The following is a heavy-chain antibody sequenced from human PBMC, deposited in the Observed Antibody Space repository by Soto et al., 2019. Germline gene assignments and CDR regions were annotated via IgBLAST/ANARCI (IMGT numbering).Heavy chain of an antibody. CDR2: MNPNSGNT. CDR1: GYTFTSYD. Sequence: KVSCKASGYTFTSYDINWVRQATGQGLEWMGWMNPNSGNTGYAQKFQGRVTMTRNTSISTAYMELSSLRSDDTAVYYCARDQYDILTGYSRYYYYYGMDVWGQGTTVTVSS. J-gene: IGHJ6*02. CDR3: ARDQYDILTGYSRYYYYYGMDV. D-gene: IGHD3-9*01. V-gene: IGHV1-8*01.